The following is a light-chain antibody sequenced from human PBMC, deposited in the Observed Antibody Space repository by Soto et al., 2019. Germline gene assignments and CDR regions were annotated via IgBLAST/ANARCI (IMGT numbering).Light chain of an antibody. Sequence: QSALTQPPSASGSPGQSVTISCTGTSSDVGGYNYVSWYQQYPGRAPKLMIYAVTKRPSRVPERFSGSKSGNTASLPVSGLQAEDEADYSCSSYAASNNFYFVFGGGTKLTVL. CDR2: AVT. J-gene: IGLJ3*02. CDR1: SSDVGGYNY. V-gene: IGLV2-8*01. CDR3: SSYAASNNFYFV.